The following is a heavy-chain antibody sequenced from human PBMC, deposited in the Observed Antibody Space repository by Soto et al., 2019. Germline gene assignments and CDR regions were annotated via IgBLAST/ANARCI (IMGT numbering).Heavy chain of an antibody. CDR3: ARHPRGDYYYDSSAYIYYFDY. J-gene: IGHJ4*02. V-gene: IGHV1-69*13. Sequence: VKVSCKASGGTFSSYAISGVRQAPGRGVEGMGGIIPIFGTANYAQKFQGRVTITADESTSTADMELSSLGSEDTAVYYCARHPRGDYYYDSSAYIYYFDYWGQGPLVTLSS. CDR1: GGTFSSYA. D-gene: IGHD3-22*01. CDR2: IIPIFGTA.